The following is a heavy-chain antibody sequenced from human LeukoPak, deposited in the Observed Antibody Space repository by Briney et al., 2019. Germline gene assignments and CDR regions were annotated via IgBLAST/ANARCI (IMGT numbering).Heavy chain of an antibody. CDR3: ARSYSSTPQYYYYYYMDV. J-gene: IGHJ6*03. D-gene: IGHD6-13*01. CDR1: VFTFTSYA. CDR2: ISYDGSNK. V-gene: IGHV3-30-3*01. Sequence: GGSLRLSSAASVFTFTSYAMSSVRQAPGKGLEWVAVISYDGSNKYYADSVKGRFTISRDNSKNTLYLQMNSLRAEDTAVYYCARSYSSTPQYYYYYYMDVWGKGTTVTVSS.